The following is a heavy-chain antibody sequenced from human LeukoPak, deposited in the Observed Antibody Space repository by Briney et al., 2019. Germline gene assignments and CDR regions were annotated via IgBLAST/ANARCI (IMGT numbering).Heavy chain of an antibody. CDR1: GFTVSSNY. CDR2: IYSGGST. V-gene: IGHV3-53*01. CDR3: ARDTRGGRYGYYYYYGMDV. J-gene: IGHJ6*02. Sequence: TGGSLRLSCAASGFTVSSNYMSWVRQAPGKGLEWVSVIYSGGSTYYADSVKGRFTISRDNSKNTLYLQMNSLRAEDTAVYYCARDTRGGRYGYYYYYGMDVWGQGTTVTVSS. D-gene: IGHD1-26*01.